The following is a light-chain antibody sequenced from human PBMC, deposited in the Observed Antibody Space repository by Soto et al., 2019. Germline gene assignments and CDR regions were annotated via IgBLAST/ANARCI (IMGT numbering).Light chain of an antibody. Sequence: EIVLTQSPATLSLSPGERATLSCRASERLSSYLAWYQQKPGQAPRLLIYDASNRAAGVPARFSGSGSGTEFTLTISSLEPEDSALYYCQQRNNWPNTFGEGTKLEIK. CDR3: QQRNNWPNT. V-gene: IGKV3-11*01. CDR2: DAS. CDR1: ERLSSY. J-gene: IGKJ2*01.